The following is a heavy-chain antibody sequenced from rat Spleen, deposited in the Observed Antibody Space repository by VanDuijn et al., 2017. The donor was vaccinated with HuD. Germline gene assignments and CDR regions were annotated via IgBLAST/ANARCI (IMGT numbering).Heavy chain of an antibody. CDR2: IAFDGIGT. V-gene: IGHV5-29*01. J-gene: IGHJ2*01. D-gene: IGHD2-1*01. CDR1: GFTFSDYY. Sequence: EVQLVESDGGLVQPGRSLKLSCAASGFTFSDYYMAWVRQAPTKGLEWVATIAFDGIGTYYRDSVKGRFTISKDKAKTTLYLQMGRLRSEDTATYYCARRYDFDCWGQGVMVTVSS. CDR3: ARRYDFDC.